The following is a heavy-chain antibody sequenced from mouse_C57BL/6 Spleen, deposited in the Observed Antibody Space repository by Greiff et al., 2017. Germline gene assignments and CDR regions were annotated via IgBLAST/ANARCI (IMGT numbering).Heavy chain of an antibody. CDR1: GYSFTDYN. J-gene: IGHJ1*03. Sequence: VHVKQSGPELVKPGASVKISCKASGYSFTDYNMNWVKQSNGKSLEWIGVINPNYGTTSYNQKFKGKATLTVDQSSSTAYMQLNSLTSEDSAVYYCARGGITTVGGYFDVWGTGTTVTVSS. CDR3: ARGGITTVGGYFDV. CDR2: INPNYGTT. V-gene: IGHV1-39*01. D-gene: IGHD1-1*01.